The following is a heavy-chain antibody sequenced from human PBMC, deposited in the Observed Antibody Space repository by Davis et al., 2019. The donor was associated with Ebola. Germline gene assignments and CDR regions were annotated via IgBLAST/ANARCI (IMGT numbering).Heavy chain of an antibody. CDR2: IAYDQSTK. D-gene: IGHD3-3*01. CDR3: ARSINAGGVETYYFHY. CDR1: GFSFSRYA. Sequence: PGGSLRLSCAASGFSFSRYAMHWVRQAQGKGLEWVAAIAYDQSTKYYADSVKGRFTIPRDNSKNMLSLQMHSLRAEDTAMYYCARSINAGGVETYYFHYWGQGTLVTVSS. V-gene: IGHV3-30-3*01. J-gene: IGHJ4*02.